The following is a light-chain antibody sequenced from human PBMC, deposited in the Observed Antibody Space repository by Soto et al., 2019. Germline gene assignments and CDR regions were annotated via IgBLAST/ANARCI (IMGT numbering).Light chain of an antibody. CDR3: AAWDDSLSGWV. Sequence: QSVLTQPPSASGTPGQRVTISCSGSSSNIGNNFLSWYQNLPGTAPKLLIYTNNQRPSGVPARFSGSKSGTSASLAISGLQSEDEADYYCAAWDDSLSGWVFGGGTKLTVL. CDR2: TNN. J-gene: IGLJ3*02. CDR1: SSNIGNNF. V-gene: IGLV1-47*02.